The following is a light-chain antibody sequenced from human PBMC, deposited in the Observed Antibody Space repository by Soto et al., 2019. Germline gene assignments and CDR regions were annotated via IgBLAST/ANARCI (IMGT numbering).Light chain of an antibody. CDR1: DSNIGSYS. Sequence: QSVLTQPHSVSGTPGQRLTVSCSGSDSNIGSYSVHWFQQLPGTAPKLLISTTYQRPSGVPERFSGSKSGTSASLAISGLQSEDEADYYCAAWDESLNGHVFGTGTKVTVL. J-gene: IGLJ1*01. CDR2: TTY. V-gene: IGLV1-44*01. CDR3: AAWDESLNGHV.